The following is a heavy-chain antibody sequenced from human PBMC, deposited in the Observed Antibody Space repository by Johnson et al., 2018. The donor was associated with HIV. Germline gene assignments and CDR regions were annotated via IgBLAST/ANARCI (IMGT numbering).Heavy chain of an antibody. V-gene: IGHV3-30*02. J-gene: IGHJ3*02. CDR3: ARGKGAAVGLDAFDI. CDR1: GVTFSSYG. D-gene: IGHD6-13*01. Sequence: QVQLVESGGGLVQPGGSLRISCAASGVTFSSYGMHWVRQAPGKGLEGVAFIRYDGNNKYYADSVKGRFTISRDNSKNTLFLQMNSLRAEDTALYFWARGKGAAVGLDAFDIWGQGTMVTVYS. CDR2: IRYDGNNK.